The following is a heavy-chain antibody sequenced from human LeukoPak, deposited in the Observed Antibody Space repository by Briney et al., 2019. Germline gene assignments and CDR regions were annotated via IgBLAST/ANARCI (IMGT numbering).Heavy chain of an antibody. V-gene: IGHV3-48*03. D-gene: IGHD3-10*01. CDR3: ASLWFGELGGY. Sequence: GGSLRLSCAASGFTFSSHEMNWVRQAPGKGLEWVSYISSSGSTIYYADSVKGRFTISRDNAKNSLYLQMNSLRAEDTAVYYCASLWFGELGGYWGQGTLVTVSS. J-gene: IGHJ4*02. CDR1: GFTFSSHE. CDR2: ISSSGSTI.